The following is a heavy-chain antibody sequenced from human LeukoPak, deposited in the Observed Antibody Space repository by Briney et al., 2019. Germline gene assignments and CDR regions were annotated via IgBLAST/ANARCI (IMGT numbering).Heavy chain of an antibody. CDR1: GYTFTGYY. V-gene: IGHV1-2*02. D-gene: IGHD3-22*01. Sequence: ASVKVSCKASGYTFTGYYMHWVRQAPGQGLEWMGWINPNSGGTNYAQKFQGRVTMTRDTSISTAYMELRSLRSDDTAVYYCARVHAGNYYDSSGYPYYYYYYMDVWGKGTTVTVSS. J-gene: IGHJ6*03. CDR3: ARVHAGNYYDSSGYPYYYYYYMDV. CDR2: INPNSGGT.